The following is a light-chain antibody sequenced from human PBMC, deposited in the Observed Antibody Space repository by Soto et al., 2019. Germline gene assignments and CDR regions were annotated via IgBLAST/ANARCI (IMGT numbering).Light chain of an antibody. Sequence: DIQMTQSPSTLSASVGDRVTITCRASQSISSWLAWYQQKPGKAPKLLIYDASSLESGVPSRFSGSGSGTEFTLTISNLPPYDFATYYCQQYNSYSMYTFGQGTKLEIK. J-gene: IGKJ2*01. CDR1: QSISSW. CDR2: DAS. CDR3: QQYNSYSMYT. V-gene: IGKV1-5*01.